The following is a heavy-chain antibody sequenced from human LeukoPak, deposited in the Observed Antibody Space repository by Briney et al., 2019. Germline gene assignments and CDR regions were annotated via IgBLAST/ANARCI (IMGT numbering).Heavy chain of an antibody. CDR3: ARDSPSLYCGGDCSSRYFDL. J-gene: IGHJ2*01. CDR1: AYTFTGYY. Sequence: ASLKVSCKASAYTFTGYYMHWVRQAPGQGLEWMGWINPNSGGTNYAQKFQGRVTMIRDTSISTAYMELSRLRSDVTAVYYCARDSPSLYCGGDCSSRYFDLWGRGTLVTVSS. D-gene: IGHD2-21*01. CDR2: INPNSGGT. V-gene: IGHV1-2*02.